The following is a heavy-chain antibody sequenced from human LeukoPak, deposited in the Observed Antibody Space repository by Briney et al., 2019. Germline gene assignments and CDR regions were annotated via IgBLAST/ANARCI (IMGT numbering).Heavy chain of an antibody. J-gene: IGHJ4*02. V-gene: IGHV1-69*13. D-gene: IGHD4-17*01. CDR3: ARGPIGDYGDYGGFDY. Sequence: ASVKVSCKASGGTFSSYAISWVRQAPGQGLEWMGGIIPIFGTANYAQKFQGRVTITADESTSTAYMELSSLRSEDTAVYYCARGPIGDYGDYGGFDYWGQGTLVTVSS. CDR2: IIPIFGTA. CDR1: GGTFSSYA.